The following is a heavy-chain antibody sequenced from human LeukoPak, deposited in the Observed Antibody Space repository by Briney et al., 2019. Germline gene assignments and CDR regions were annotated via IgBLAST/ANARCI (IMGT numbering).Heavy chain of an antibody. CDR2: IFYTGST. V-gene: IGHV4-39*07. D-gene: IGHD3-22*01. CDR3: ARSPSNYYDSSGYGINWFDP. J-gene: IGHJ5*02. CDR1: SGSISTSNYY. Sequence: SETLSLTCTVSSGSISTSNYYWGWVRQPPGKALEWIGNIFYTGSTYYSPSLKSRVTISLDKSKNQFSLKLSSVTAADTAVYYCARSPSNYYDSSGYGINWFDPWGQGTLVTVSS.